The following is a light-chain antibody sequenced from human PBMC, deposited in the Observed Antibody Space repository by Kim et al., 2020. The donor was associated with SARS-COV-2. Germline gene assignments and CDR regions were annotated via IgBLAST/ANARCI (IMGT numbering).Light chain of an antibody. J-gene: IGLJ2*01. V-gene: IGLV3-1*01. CDR1: KLGTKY. CDR2: EDT. Sequence: SYELTQPPSVSVSPGQTASITCSGDKLGTKYTCWYQQRPGRSPVLVISEDTKRPSGIPERFSGSNSGNTATLTIVGTLAMDEADYYCQAWDSTTLLFGGG. CDR3: QAWDSTTLL.